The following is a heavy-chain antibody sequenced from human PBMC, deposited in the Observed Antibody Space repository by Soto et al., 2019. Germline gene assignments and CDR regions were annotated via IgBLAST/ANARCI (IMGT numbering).Heavy chain of an antibody. J-gene: IGHJ4*02. CDR2: ISGSGGST. V-gene: IGHV3-23*01. CDR1: GFTFSSYA. CDR3: ATGRGSCSSTSRYVGSDY. D-gene: IGHD2-2*01. Sequence: EVQLLESGGGLVQPGGSLRLSCAASGFTFSSYAMSWVRQAPGKGLEWVSAISGSGGSTYYADSVKGRFTISRDNSKNTIDMQMNSLRAEDTAVYYCATGRGSCSSTSRYVGSDYWGQGTLVTVSS.